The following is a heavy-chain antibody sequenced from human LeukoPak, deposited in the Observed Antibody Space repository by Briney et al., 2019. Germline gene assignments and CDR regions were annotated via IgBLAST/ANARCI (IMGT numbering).Heavy chain of an antibody. CDR2: IKQDGSEK. Sequence: GGSLRLSCAASGFTFSSHWMAWVRQAPGKGLEWVANIKQDGSEKYYLDSMKGRFTISRDNAKNSLYLQMNRLRAEDTAVYYCARREGGIAAASDYWGQGTLVTVSS. CDR1: GFTFSSHW. D-gene: IGHD6-13*01. V-gene: IGHV3-7*01. CDR3: ARREGGIAAASDY. J-gene: IGHJ4*02.